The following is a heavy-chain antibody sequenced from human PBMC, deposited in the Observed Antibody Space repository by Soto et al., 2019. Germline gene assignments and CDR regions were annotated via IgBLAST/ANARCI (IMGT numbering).Heavy chain of an antibody. Sequence: QVQLVQSGAEVKKPGSSVKVSCKASGGTFNNYGFSWVRQAPGQGLEWMGGIIPIFGTANYAQRFQGRVTITADESTSTAYMELSSLRSEDTAVYYCAVSSTXYVLVMTTPLYFDYWAQGTLVTVSS. V-gene: IGHV1-69*12. CDR1: GGTFNNYG. CDR2: IIPIFGTA. CDR3: AVSSTXYVLVMTTPLYFDY. J-gene: IGHJ4*02. D-gene: IGHD2-8*02.